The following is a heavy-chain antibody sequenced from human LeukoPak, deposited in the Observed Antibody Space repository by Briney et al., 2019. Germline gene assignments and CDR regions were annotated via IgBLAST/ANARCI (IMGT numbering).Heavy chain of an antibody. CDR3: ARVSSGSHSAFDI. V-gene: IGHV4-61*08. J-gene: IGHJ3*02. D-gene: IGHD1-26*01. Sequence: SETLSLTCTVSGGSISSGDYYWNWIRQSLGKGLEWIGYIYYSGSTNYNPSLKSRVTISVDTSKNQFSLKLSSVTAADTAVYYCARVSSGSHSAFDIWGQGTMVTVSS. CDR1: GGSISSGDYY. CDR2: IYYSGST.